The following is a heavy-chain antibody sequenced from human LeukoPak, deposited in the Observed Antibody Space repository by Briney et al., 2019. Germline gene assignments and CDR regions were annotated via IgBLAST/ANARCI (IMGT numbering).Heavy chain of an antibody. D-gene: IGHD3-10*01. CDR1: GYTFTSYG. CDR2: ISPYNGNT. CDR3: ARVEAGFGELMAMNWFDPWGQGKLFDP. Sequence: GASVKVSCKASGYTFTSYGISRVRQAPGQGLEWMGWISPYNGNTGYAQKFQGRVTMTRNTSISTAYMELSSLRSEDTAVYYCARVEAGFGELMAMNWFDPWGQGKLFDPWGQGTLVTVSS. V-gene: IGHV1-8*02. J-gene: IGHJ5*02.